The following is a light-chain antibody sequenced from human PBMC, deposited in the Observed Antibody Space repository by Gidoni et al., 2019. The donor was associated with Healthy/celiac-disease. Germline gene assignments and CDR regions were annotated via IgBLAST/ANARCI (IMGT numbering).Light chain of an antibody. CDR1: SSDVGGYNY. CDR2: DVS. V-gene: IGLV2-14*03. J-gene: IGLJ2*01. Sequence: QSALPQPASVSGSPGQSLTISCTGTSSDVGGYNYVSWYQQHPGKAPKLMIYDVSNRPSGVSNRFSGSKSGNTASLTISGLQADDEADYYCSSYTSSSTVVFGGGTKLTVL. CDR3: SSYTSSSTVV.